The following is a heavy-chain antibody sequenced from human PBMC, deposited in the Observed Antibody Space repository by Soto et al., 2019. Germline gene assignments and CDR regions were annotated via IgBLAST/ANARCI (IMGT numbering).Heavy chain of an antibody. CDR3: ARLREQLVLGYYFDY. D-gene: IGHD6-6*01. Sequence: SETLSLTCTVSGGSISSSSYYWGWIRQPPGKGLEWIGSIYYSGSTYYNPSLKSRVTISVDTSKNQFSLKLSSVTAADTAVYYCARLREQLVLGYYFDYWGQGTLVTVSS. CDR1: GGSISSSSYY. V-gene: IGHV4-39*01. J-gene: IGHJ4*02. CDR2: IYYSGST.